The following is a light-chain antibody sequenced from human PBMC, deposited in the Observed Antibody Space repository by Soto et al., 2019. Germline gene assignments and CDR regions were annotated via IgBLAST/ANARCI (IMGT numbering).Light chain of an antibody. CDR2: EVT. CDR3: NAYTSSSTLVV. CDR1: SSDVGGYNY. J-gene: IGLJ2*01. V-gene: IGLV2-14*01. Sequence: QSALTQPASVSGSPGQSITISCTGTSSDVGGYNYVSWYQQHPGKVPKLMIYEVTNRPSGASDRFSGSKSGNTASLTFSGLEAEDEADYYCNAYTSSSTLVVFGGGTKLTVL.